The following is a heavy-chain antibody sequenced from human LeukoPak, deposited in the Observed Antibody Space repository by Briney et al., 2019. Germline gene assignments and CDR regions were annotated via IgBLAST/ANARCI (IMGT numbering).Heavy chain of an antibody. J-gene: IGHJ4*02. Sequence: RSLRLSCADSGSSLSRYTLHWVRQPPGMGLERVAFISYDGSNTYYTNSVKVRFTISRDNPKNTLYVQMNSLRAEDSAVYYWTRYPNRSSAHYYHYWGQATLVTVSS. V-gene: IGHV3-30-3*01. CDR2: ISYDGSNT. D-gene: IGHD3-22*01. CDR3: TRYPNRSSAHYYHY. CDR1: GSSLSRYT.